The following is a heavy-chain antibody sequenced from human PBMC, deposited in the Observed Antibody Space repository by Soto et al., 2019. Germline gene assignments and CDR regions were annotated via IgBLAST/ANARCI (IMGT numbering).Heavy chain of an antibody. CDR3: AKDGAPYSGTFLES. CDR2: ISYEGSKQ. V-gene: IGHV3-30*18. J-gene: IGHJ5*02. CDR1: GFPFHTFG. Sequence: QVQLVESGGGVVQPGRSLRLSCAASGFPFHTFGMHWGRQAPGKGLEWVSVISYEGSKQYYADSVKGRFTISRDNSEKTIYLQMNSLRPEDTAVYYCAKDGAPYSGTFLESWGQGALFTGSS. D-gene: IGHD1-26*01.